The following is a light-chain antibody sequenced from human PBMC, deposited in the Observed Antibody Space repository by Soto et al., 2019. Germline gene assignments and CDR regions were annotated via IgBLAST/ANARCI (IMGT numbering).Light chain of an antibody. CDR1: SSDVGGYNY. J-gene: IGLJ1*01. CDR3: SSYTTSNTRQIV. V-gene: IGLV2-14*03. CDR2: DVS. Sequence: QSVLTQPASVSGSPGQSITISCTGTSSDVGGYNYVSWYQHHPGKAPKLIIFDVSNRPPVVSNLFSGSKSGNTASLTISGLQPEDEADYYCSSYTTSNTRQIVFGTGTKVTVL.